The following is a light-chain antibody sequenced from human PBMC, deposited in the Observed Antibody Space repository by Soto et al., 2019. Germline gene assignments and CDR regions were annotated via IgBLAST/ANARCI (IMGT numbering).Light chain of an antibody. CDR3: QQYGRSPPFT. CDR1: QSVSSTY. CDR2: GVS. V-gene: IGKV3-20*01. J-gene: IGKJ2*01. Sequence: EIVLTQSPGTLSLSPGERATLSCRASQSVSSTYIAWYQQNPGRAPRLLIYGVSSRATGIPDRFSGSGSGTDFTLTISRLEPEDFAVYFCQQYGRSPPFTFGQGTKVDIK.